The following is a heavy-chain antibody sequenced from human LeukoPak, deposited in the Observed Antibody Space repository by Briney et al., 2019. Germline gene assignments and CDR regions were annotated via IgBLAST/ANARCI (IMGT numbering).Heavy chain of an antibody. CDR1: GYSISNSNW. J-gene: IGHJ4*02. V-gene: IGHV4-28*01. D-gene: IGHD2/OR15-2a*01. CDR3: ARHDRIIASPLV. CDR2: ISYSGNT. Sequence: PSDTLSLTCAVSGYSISNSNWWGWIRQPPGKGLEWIGYISYSGNTYYNPSLKSRVTMSVDTSKNQFSLNLSSVTAADTAVYYCARHDRIIASPLVWGQGILVTVSS.